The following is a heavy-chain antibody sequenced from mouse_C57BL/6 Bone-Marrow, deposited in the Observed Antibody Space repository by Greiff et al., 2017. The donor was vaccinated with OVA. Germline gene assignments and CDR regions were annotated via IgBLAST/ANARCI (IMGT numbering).Heavy chain of an antibody. CDR2: IYPGDGDT. CDR1: GYAFSSSW. D-gene: IGHD1-1*01. J-gene: IGHJ2*01. V-gene: IGHV1-82*01. Sequence: VQLVQSGPELVKPGASVKISCKASGYAFSSSWMNWVKQRPGKGLEWIGRIYPGDGDTYYNGKIKGRATLTADNTSSTAYMQLSSLTSEDSSVYVCARNYGGDYWGQGTTLTVSS. CDR3: ARNYGGDY.